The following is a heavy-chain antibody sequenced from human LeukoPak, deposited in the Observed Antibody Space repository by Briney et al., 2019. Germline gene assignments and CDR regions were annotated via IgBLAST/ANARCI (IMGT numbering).Heavy chain of an antibody. CDR1: LDSTTSNF. J-gene: IGHJ4*02. CDR3: AREILGGFNPGAY. CDR2: IHRSGSP. Sequence: PPGTLSLTCTVSLDSTTSNFWSWVRQPPGKGPEWIREIHRSGSPNYNPSLQSRVTISIDRSRNQIVLELSSVTAADTAVYYCAREILGGFNPGAYWGQGTLVTVSS. D-gene: IGHD1-14*01. V-gene: IGHV4-4*03.